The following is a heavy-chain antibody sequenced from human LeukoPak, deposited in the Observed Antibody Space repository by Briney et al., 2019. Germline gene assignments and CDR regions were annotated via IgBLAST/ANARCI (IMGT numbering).Heavy chain of an antibody. Sequence: GGSLRLSCAVSEITLSNYGMSWVRQAPGKGLEWVAGISGSGGGTNYADSVKGRFTISRDNSKNTLYLQMNSLRAEDTAVYYCAKDSPLVGATPRYFDYWGQGTLVTVSS. CDR3: AKDSPLVGATPRYFDY. J-gene: IGHJ4*02. CDR1: EITLSNYG. D-gene: IGHD1-26*01. CDR2: ISGSGGGT. V-gene: IGHV3-23*01.